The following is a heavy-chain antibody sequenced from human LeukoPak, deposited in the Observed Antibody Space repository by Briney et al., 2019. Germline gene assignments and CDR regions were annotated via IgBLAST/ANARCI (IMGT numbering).Heavy chain of an antibody. D-gene: IGHD3-3*01. CDR2: IYYSGST. Sequence: PSETLSLTCTVSGGSISSHYWSWIRQPPGNGLEWIGYIYYSGSTTYTPSLKSRVTISLDTSKNQFSLKLSSVTAADTAVYYCARFKYDFWSGSRSYYFHGMDVWGQGTTVTVSS. CDR3: ARFKYDFWSGSRSYYFHGMDV. CDR1: GGSISSHY. J-gene: IGHJ6*02. V-gene: IGHV4-59*08.